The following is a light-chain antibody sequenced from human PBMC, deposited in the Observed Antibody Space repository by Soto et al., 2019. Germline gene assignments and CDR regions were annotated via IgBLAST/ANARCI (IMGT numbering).Light chain of an antibody. V-gene: IGKV3-20*01. CDR1: QSVGTY. CDR2: GAS. Sequence: EIVLTQSPATLSLSPGERATLCCRASQSVGTYLACHQQKPGQAPRLLIYGASSRATGIPDRFSGSGSGTDFTLTIIRLEPEDFAVYYCQQYDISPWTFGQGTKVDIK. CDR3: QQYDISPWT. J-gene: IGKJ1*01.